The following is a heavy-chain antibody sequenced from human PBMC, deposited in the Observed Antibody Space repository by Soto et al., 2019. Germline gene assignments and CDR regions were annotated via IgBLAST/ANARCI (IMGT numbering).Heavy chain of an antibody. Sequence: AASVKVCCKASGYTFTTYTMHWVRQAPGQRLEWMGWMNAGNGDTKYSQKFQGRVTITRDTSANTAYMELSSLTSEDTAVYYCARDYSGSNDCWGQGTLVTVSS. CDR2: MNAGNGDT. J-gene: IGHJ4*02. CDR1: GYTFTTYT. V-gene: IGHV1-3*01. CDR3: ARDYSGSNDC. D-gene: IGHD1-26*01.